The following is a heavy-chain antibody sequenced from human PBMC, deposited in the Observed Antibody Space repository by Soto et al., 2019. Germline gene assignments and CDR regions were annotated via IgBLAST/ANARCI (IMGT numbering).Heavy chain of an antibody. CDR3: SRSPPGVAGRYYFDF. CDR2: IWYDGSTK. D-gene: IGHD6-6*01. CDR1: GFAFSSYG. J-gene: IGHJ4*02. Sequence: QVQLVESGGGVVQPGRSLRLSCAASGFAFSSYGMHWVRQTPGKGLEWVALIWYDGSTKYYAESVKRRFTTSRDNSKNTRYLQMHSLRAEDTAVYFCSRSPPGVAGRYYFDFWGQGTLVTVSS. V-gene: IGHV3-33*01.